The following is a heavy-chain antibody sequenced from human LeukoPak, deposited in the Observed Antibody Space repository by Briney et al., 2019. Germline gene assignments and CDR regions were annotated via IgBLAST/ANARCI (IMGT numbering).Heavy chain of an antibody. D-gene: IGHD2-15*01. Sequence: SETLSLTCTVSGGSISSRSYYWGWIRQPPGKGLEWIGTVYYRGSTYYSPSLKSRVTISVDTSKNQFSLKLSSVTAADTAVYYCARGPVEELLHNWFDPWGQGTLVTVFS. CDR2: VYYRGST. J-gene: IGHJ5*02. V-gene: IGHV4-39*01. CDR1: GGSISSRSYY. CDR3: ARGPVEELLHNWFDP.